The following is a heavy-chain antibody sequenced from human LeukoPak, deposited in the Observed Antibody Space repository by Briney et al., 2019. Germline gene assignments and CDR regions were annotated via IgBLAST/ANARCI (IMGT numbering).Heavy chain of an antibody. D-gene: IGHD5-24*01. CDR3: ARTRRDGYNVQDFSY. CDR1: GGTFSSYA. J-gene: IGHJ4*02. Sequence: GASVKVSCKASGGTFSSYAISWVRQAPGQGLEWMGGIIPIFGTANYAQKFQGRVTITADESTSTAYMELSSLRSEDTAVYYCARTRRDGYNVQDFSYWGQGTLVTVSS. CDR2: IIPIFGTA. V-gene: IGHV1-69*13.